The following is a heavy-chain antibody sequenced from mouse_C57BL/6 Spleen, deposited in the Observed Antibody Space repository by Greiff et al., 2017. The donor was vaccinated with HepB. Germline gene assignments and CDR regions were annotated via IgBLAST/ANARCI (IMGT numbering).Heavy chain of an antibody. CDR1: GYTFTDYY. D-gene: IGHD2-1*01. Sequence: VQLQQSGPELVKPGASVKISCKASGYTFTDYYMNWVKQSHGKSLEWIGDINPNNGGTSYNQKFKGKATLTVDKSSSTAYMELRSLTSEDSAVYYCARFGNSVAYWGQGTLVTVSA. V-gene: IGHV1-26*01. J-gene: IGHJ3*01. CDR2: INPNNGGT. CDR3: ARFGNSVAY.